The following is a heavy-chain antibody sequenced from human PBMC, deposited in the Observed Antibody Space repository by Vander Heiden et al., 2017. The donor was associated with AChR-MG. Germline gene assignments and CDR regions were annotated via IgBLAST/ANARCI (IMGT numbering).Heavy chain of an antibody. D-gene: IGHD6-13*01. CDR2: IYYSGST. CDR1: GGSSSSYF. J-gene: IGHJ4*02. CDR3: ARGRAAAGDFDY. V-gene: IGHV4-59*01. Sequence: QVQLQESAPGLVKPSGTLSPPCTVSGGSSSSYFWSWIRQPPGKGLEWIGYIYYSGSTNYNPPLKSRVTISVDTSKKKFSLKLRSVTAADTAVYYCARGRAAAGDFDYWGQGTLVTVSS.